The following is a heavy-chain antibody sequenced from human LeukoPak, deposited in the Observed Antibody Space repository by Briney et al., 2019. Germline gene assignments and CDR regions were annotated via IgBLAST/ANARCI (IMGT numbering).Heavy chain of an antibody. D-gene: IGHD2-21*01. CDR3: ARELPSTYYFDY. J-gene: IGHJ4*02. Sequence: ASVKVSCKASGGTFSSYAISWVRQAPGQGLEWMGGIIPIFGTANYAQKFQGRVTMTRDTSTTTFYMELSSLTSEDAAIYYCARELPSTYYFDYWGQGTLVAVSS. CDR2: IIPIFGTA. CDR1: GGTFSSYA. V-gene: IGHV1-69*05.